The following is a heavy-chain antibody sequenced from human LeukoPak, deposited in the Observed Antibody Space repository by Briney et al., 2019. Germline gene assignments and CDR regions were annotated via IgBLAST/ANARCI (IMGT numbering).Heavy chain of an antibody. CDR2: INPNSGNT. Sequence: ASVKVCCKASGYTFTNYDLNWVRQATGQGLEWMGWINPNSGNTGYAQKLQGTVTMTRNTSISTAYMELSSLRSEDTAVYYCARYCSGGSCSYSRDYWGQGTLVTVSS. CDR3: ARYCSGGSCSYSRDY. J-gene: IGHJ4*02. CDR1: GYTFTNYD. D-gene: IGHD2-15*01. V-gene: IGHV1-8*01.